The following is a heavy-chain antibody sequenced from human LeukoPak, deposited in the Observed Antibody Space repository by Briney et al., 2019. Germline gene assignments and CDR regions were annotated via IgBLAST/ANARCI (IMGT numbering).Heavy chain of an antibody. V-gene: IGHV1-18*01. CDR3: ARDGRYGSWSLSRVYNWFDP. CDR1: GHTFTSYG. J-gene: IGHJ5*02. CDR2: ISAYNGNT. D-gene: IGHD3-10*01. Sequence: ASVKVSCKASGHTFTSYGISWVRQAPGQGLEWMGWISAYNGNTNYAQKLQGRVTMTTDTSTSTAYMELRSLRSNDTAVYYCARDGRYGSWSLSRVYNWFDPWGQGTLVTVSS.